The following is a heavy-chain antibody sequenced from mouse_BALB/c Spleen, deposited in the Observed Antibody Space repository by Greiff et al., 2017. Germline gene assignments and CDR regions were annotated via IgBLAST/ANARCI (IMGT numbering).Heavy chain of an antibody. CDR3: AREEGSAMDY. V-gene: IGHV7-3*02. CDR2: IRNKANGYTT. Sequence: EVQGVESGGGLVQPGGSLRLSCATSGFTFTDYYMSWVRQPPGKALEWLGFIRNKANGYTTEYSASVKGRFTISRDNSQSILYLQMNTLRAEDSATYYCAREEGSAMDYWGQGTSVTVSS. J-gene: IGHJ4*01. CDR1: GFTFTDYY.